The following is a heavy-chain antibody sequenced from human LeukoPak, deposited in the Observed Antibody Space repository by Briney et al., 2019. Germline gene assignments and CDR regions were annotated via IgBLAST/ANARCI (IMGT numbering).Heavy chain of an antibody. CDR3: ARDLYDSGGYSSPIDY. Sequence: GGSLRLSCAASGFTFSSYSMNWVRQAPGKGLEGVPSISRSSSHIHSGDSVKGRFTSSRDNAKNSLYLQMNRLRAEDTAVYYCARDLYDSGGYSSPIDYWGQGTLVTVSS. D-gene: IGHD3-22*01. V-gene: IGHV3-21*01. CDR1: GFTFSSYS. J-gene: IGHJ4*02. CDR2: ISRSSSHI.